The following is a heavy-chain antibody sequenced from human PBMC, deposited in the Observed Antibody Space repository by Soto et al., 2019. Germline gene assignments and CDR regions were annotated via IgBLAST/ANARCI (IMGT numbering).Heavy chain of an antibody. D-gene: IGHD3-3*01. Sequence: SETLSLTCTVSGGSISSSSYYWGWIRQPPGKGLEWIGSIYYSGSTYYNPSLKSRVTISVDTSKNQFSLKLSSVTAADTAVYYCAREGSGITIFGVVTHDYYYYGMDVWGQGTTVTFSS. J-gene: IGHJ6*02. V-gene: IGHV4-39*07. CDR2: IYYSGST. CDR1: GGSISSSSYY. CDR3: AREGSGITIFGVVTHDYYYYGMDV.